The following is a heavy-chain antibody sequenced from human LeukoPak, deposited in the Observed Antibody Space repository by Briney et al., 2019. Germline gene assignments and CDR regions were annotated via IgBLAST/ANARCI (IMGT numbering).Heavy chain of an antibody. CDR3: ARDPWQWLVLGAFDI. CDR1: GGSFSGYY. J-gene: IGHJ3*02. Sequence: SDTLSLTCAVYGGSFSGYYWIWIRQPPGKGLEWIGEINHSGSTNYNPSLKSRVTISVDTSKNQFSLKLSSVTAADTAVYYCARDPWQWLVLGAFDIWGQGTMVTVSS. V-gene: IGHV4-34*01. CDR2: INHSGST. D-gene: IGHD6-19*01.